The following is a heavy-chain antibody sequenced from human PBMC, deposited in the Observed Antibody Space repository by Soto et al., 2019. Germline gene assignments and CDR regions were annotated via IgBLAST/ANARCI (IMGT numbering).Heavy chain of an antibody. J-gene: IGHJ6*03. D-gene: IGHD5-12*01. CDR2: IYYSGST. CDR1: RGSISSYY. Sequence: PSDTLYLTSTVARGSISSYYWRWIPQPPGKGLEWIGYIYYSGSTNYNPSLESRVTIPVDTSKNQFSLKLSSVTAADTAVYYCARDRLATNDYYYYDMDVWGKGTTVTVSS. V-gene: IGHV4-59*12. CDR3: ARDRLATNDYYYYDMDV.